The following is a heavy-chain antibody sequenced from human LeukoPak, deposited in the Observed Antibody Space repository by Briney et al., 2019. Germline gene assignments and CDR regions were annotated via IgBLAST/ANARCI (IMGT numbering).Heavy chain of an antibody. Sequence: SETLSLTCTVSGGSISSYCWSWIRQPPGNGLEWIGYIYYSGSTNYNPSLKSRVTISVDTSKNQFSLKLSSVTAADTAVYYCARRTRIAVAGVFGYWGQGTLVTVSS. CDR2: IYYSGST. CDR3: ARRTRIAVAGVFGY. V-gene: IGHV4-59*01. J-gene: IGHJ4*02. D-gene: IGHD6-19*01. CDR1: GGSISSYC.